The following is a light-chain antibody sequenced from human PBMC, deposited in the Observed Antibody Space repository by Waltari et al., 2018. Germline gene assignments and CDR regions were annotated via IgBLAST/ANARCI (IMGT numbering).Light chain of an antibody. CDR1: SSNIGNNY. CDR3: GTWDSSLSAGL. J-gene: IGLJ3*02. CDR2: DND. Sequence: VQKVTISCSGSSSNIGNNYVSWYQQLPGTAPKLLIYDNDKRPSGIPDRFSGSKSGTSATLGITGLQTGDEAGYYCGTWDSSLSAGLFGGGTKLTVL. V-gene: IGLV1-51*01.